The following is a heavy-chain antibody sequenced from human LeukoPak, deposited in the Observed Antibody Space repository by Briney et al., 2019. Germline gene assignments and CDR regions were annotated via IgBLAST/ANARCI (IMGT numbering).Heavy chain of an antibody. V-gene: IGHV4-61*02. CDR1: GGSISSGSYY. D-gene: IGHD1-26*01. CDR2: IYTSGST. CDR3: ARGRGSYYGY. J-gene: IGHJ4*02. Sequence: PPQTLSLTCTVSGGSISSGSYYWSWIRQPAGKGLEWIGRIYTSGSTNYNPSLESRVTISVDTSKNQFSLKLSSVTAADTAVYYCARGRGSYYGYWGQGTLVTVSS.